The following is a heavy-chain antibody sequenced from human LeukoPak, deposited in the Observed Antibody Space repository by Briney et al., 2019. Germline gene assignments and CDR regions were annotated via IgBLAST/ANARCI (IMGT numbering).Heavy chain of an antibody. CDR1: GFTFSDYH. V-gene: IGHV3-11*01. CDR3: AQIAVVQNAFDI. J-gene: IGHJ3*02. CDR2: ISSSGSTI. D-gene: IGHD4-23*01. Sequence: GGSLRLSCAASGFTFSDYHMSWIRQAPGKGLEWVSYISSSGSTIYYADSVKGRFTISRDNAKNSLYLQMNSLRAEDTAVYYCAQIAVVQNAFDIWGQGTMVTVSS.